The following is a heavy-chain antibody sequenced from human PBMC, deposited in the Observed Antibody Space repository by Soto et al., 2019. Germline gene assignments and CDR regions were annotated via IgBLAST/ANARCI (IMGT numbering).Heavy chain of an antibody. J-gene: IGHJ6*03. Sequence: ASVKVSFKASGYTFTGYYMHWVRQAPGQGLEWMGWINPNSGGTNYAQKFQGWVTMTRDTSISTAYMELSRLRSDDTAVYYCARQGDYFFNYMDVWGKGTTVTVSS. CDR1: GYTFTGYY. CDR3: ARQGDYFFNYMDV. V-gene: IGHV1-2*04. CDR2: INPNSGGT.